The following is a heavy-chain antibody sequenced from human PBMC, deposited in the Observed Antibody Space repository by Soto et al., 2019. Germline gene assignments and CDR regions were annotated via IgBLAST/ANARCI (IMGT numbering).Heavy chain of an antibody. J-gene: IGHJ6*03. CDR2: IYYSGST. CDR3: ARLNGYPHYFFFYMDV. D-gene: IGHD2-2*03. CDR1: GGSISSSSYY. Sequence: PSETLSLTCTVSGGSISSSSYYWGWIRQPPGKGLEWIGSIYYSGSTYYNPSLKSRVTISVDTSKNQFSLKLSSVTAADTAVYYCARLNGYPHYFFFYMDVLGKGTTVTVSS. V-gene: IGHV4-39*01.